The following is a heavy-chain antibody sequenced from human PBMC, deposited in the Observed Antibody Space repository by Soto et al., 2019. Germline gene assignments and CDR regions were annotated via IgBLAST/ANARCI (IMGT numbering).Heavy chain of an antibody. Sequence: EVQLVESGGGLVQPGGSLRLSCAASGFTFSSYWMSWVRQAPGKGLEWVANIKQDGSEKYYVDSVKGRFTISRDNAKTSLYLQMNGLRAEDTAVYYCARDLQPYYYYYMDVWGKGTTVTVSS. CDR1: GFTFSSYW. CDR2: IKQDGSEK. D-gene: IGHD1-1*01. CDR3: ARDLQPYYYYYMDV. J-gene: IGHJ6*03. V-gene: IGHV3-7*01.